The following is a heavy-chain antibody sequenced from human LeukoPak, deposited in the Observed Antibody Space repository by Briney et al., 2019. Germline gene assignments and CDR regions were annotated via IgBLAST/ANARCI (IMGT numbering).Heavy chain of an antibody. CDR3: ARGWDSSSPKAQTFDY. D-gene: IGHD6-6*01. V-gene: IGHV4-61*02. Sequence: SETLSLTCTVSGDSISSGSYYWSWIRQPAGKGLEWIGRIYGRGGSNYNPSLKSRVTISVDTSKNQFSLKLSSVTAADTAVYYCARGWDSSSPKAQTFDYWGQGTLVTVSS. J-gene: IGHJ4*02. CDR2: IYGRGGS. CDR1: GDSISSGSYY.